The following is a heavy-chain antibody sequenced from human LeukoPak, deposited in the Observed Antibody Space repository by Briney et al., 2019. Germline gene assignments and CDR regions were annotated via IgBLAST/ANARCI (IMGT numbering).Heavy chain of an antibody. CDR1: GFSFSDYY. CDR2: ISNSGSSI. V-gene: IGHV3-11*01. CDR3: ARERGDDY. J-gene: IGHJ4*02. Sequence: GGSLRLSCAASGFSFSDYYMSWIRQAPGKGLEWVSYISNSGSSIYYADSVKGRLTISRDNARKSVHLQMNSLRVEDTAVYYCARERGDDYWGQGTLVTVSS. D-gene: IGHD3-16*01.